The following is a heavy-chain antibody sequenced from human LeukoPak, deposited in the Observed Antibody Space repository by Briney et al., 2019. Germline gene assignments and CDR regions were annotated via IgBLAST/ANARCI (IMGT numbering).Heavy chain of an antibody. D-gene: IGHD5-12*01. V-gene: IGHV4-38-2*01. CDR3: ARGTYSGFGY. CDR1: GYSISSGYY. J-gene: IGHJ4*02. Sequence: SETLSLTCAVSGYSISSGYYWGWIRQPPGKGLEWIGSIYHSGSTYYNPSLKSRVTISVDTSKNQFSLKLSSVTAADTAVYYCARGTYSGFGYWGQGTLVTVSS. CDR2: IYHSGST.